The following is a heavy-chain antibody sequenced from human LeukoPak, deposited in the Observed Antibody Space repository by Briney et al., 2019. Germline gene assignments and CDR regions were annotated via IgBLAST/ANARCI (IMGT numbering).Heavy chain of an antibody. CDR3: ARDGYDSSGYVDL. J-gene: IGHJ2*01. D-gene: IGHD3-22*01. CDR2: IYTSGST. V-gene: IGHV4-61*02. CDR1: GGSISSGGYY. Sequence: SETLSLTCTVSGGSISSGGYYWSWIRQPAGKGLEWIGRIYTSGSTNYNPSLKSRVTMSVDTSKNQFSLKLSSVTAADTAVYYCARDGYDSSGYVDLWGRGTLVTVSS.